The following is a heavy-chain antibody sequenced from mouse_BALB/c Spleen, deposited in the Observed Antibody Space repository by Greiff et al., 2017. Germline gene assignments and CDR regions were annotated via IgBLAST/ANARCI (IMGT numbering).Heavy chain of an antibody. CDR3: ARSLGGNYPDY. CDR1: GYTFSSYW. CDR2: ILPGSGST. Sequence: QVQLQQSGAELMKPGASVKISCKATGYTFSSYWIEWVKQRPGHGLEWIGEILPGSGSTNYNEKFKGKATFTADTSSNTAYMQLSSLTSEDSAVYHCARSLGGNYPDYWGQGTTLTVSS. J-gene: IGHJ2*01. V-gene: IGHV1-9*01.